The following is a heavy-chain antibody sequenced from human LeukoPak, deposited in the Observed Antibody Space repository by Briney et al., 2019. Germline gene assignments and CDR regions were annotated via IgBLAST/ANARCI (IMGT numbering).Heavy chain of an antibody. CDR2: IYHSGRT. CDR3: ARDGHGAGSYYAPVLGFDP. V-gene: IGHV4-38-2*02. D-gene: IGHD3-10*01. J-gene: IGHJ5*02. CDR1: GYSISNGYY. Sequence: PSETLSLTCTVSGYSISNGYYWGWIRQPPGKGLEWIGIIYHSGRTDYNPSLKSRVTISEDTSKNQFSLKLSSVTAADTAVYYCARDGHGAGSYYAPVLGFDPWGQGTLVTVSS.